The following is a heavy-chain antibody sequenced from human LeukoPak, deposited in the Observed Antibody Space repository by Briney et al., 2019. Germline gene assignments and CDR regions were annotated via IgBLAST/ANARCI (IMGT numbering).Heavy chain of an antibody. Sequence: GGSLRLSCAASGFTFSSYAMSWVRQAPGKGLEWVSAISGSGGSTYYADSVKGRFTIPRDNSKNTLYLQMNSLRAEDTAVYYCAKGLLWFGELGPYNWFDPWGQGTLVTVSS. CDR1: GFTFSSYA. CDR2: ISGSGGST. J-gene: IGHJ5*02. D-gene: IGHD3-10*01. V-gene: IGHV3-23*01. CDR3: AKGLLWFGELGPYNWFDP.